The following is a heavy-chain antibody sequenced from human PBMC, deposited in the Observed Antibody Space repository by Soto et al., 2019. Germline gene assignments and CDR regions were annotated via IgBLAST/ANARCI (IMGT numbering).Heavy chain of an antibody. Sequence: QVQLVQSGAEVKKPGSSVKVSCKAPGGTFSSYAISWVRQAPGQGLEWMGGIIPIFGTANYAQKFQGRVTITADESTSTGYMELSSLRSADTAVYYCERSQGGSSSLDIYYYYYYGMDVWGQGTTVTVSS. J-gene: IGHJ6*02. V-gene: IGHV1-69*01. D-gene: IGHD2-15*01. CDR3: ERSQGGSSSLDIYYYYYYGMDV. CDR1: GGTFSSYA. CDR2: IIPIFGTA.